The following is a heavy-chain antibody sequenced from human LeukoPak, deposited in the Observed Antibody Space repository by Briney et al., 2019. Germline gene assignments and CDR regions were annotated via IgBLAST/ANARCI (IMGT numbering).Heavy chain of an antibody. CDR3: ARAKPKNMVRGLIMRRESRYYFDY. V-gene: IGHV3-48*03. D-gene: IGHD3-10*01. J-gene: IGHJ4*02. CDR2: IRSSGDSI. Sequence: PGGSLKLSCAASGFTFSSYEMNWVRQAPGKGLEWISYIRSSGDSIYYADSVKGRFTISRDNAKNSLYLQMNSLRAEDTAVYYCARAKPKNMVRGLIMRRESRYYFDYWGQGTLVTVSS. CDR1: GFTFSSYE.